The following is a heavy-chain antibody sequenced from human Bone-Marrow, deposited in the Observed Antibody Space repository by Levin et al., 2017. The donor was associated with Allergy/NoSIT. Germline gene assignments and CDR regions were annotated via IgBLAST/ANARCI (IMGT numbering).Heavy chain of an antibody. V-gene: IGHV1-2*02. CDR2: INPKSGGT. J-gene: IGHJ5*02. CDR1: GYTFTGYY. CDR3: ARDVWRSTYYYDSESFYKGGWFDP. Sequence: GASVKVSCKASGYTFTGYYIHWVRQAPGQGLECMGWINPKSGGTNYAQKFQGRVTMTRDRSTNTAYMELSRLTSDDTAIYYCARDVWRSTYYYDSESFYKGGWFDPWGQGTLVTV. D-gene: IGHD3-10*01.